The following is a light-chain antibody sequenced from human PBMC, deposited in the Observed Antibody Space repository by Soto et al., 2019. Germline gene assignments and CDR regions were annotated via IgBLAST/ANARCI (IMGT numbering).Light chain of an antibody. Sequence: EIVMTQSPATLSVSPGERATLSCRASQSVSSKLAWYQQKPGQAPMLLIYGASTRATGIPARFSGSGSGTEFTLTISSLQSEDFAVYYCQQYNNWPPWTFGQGTKVEI. CDR3: QQYNNWPPWT. CDR2: GAS. CDR1: QSVSSK. J-gene: IGKJ1*01. V-gene: IGKV3-15*01.